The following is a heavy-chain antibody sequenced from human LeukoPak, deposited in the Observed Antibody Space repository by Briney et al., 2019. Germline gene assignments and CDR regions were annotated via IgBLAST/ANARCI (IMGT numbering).Heavy chain of an antibody. D-gene: IGHD4-11*01. CDR2: IIPIFGTA. V-gene: IGHV1-69*13. Sequence: ASVKVSCKASGGTFSSFAISWVRQAPGQGLEWMGVIIPIFGTANYAQKFQGRVTITADESTSTAYMELSSLRSEDTAVYYCARNKFLNDYHMGYWGQGTLVTVSS. J-gene: IGHJ4*02. CDR1: GGTFSSFA. CDR3: ARNKFLNDYHMGY.